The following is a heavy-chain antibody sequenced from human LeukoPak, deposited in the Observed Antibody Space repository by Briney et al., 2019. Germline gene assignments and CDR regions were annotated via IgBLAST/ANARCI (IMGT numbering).Heavy chain of an antibody. CDR3: AAERYSDGCCRFDP. CDR1: GFTFSTSA. V-gene: IGHV1-58*01. CDR2: IILGSGNT. D-gene: IGHD6-25*01. Sequence: SVKVSWKDSGFTFSTSAVQLVRQARGQRLEWMGCIILGSGNTNYAQNFRERVTISRDMSTSTVYMELNSLRSEDTAVYYCAAERYSDGCCRFDPWGQGTLVTVSS. J-gene: IGHJ5*02.